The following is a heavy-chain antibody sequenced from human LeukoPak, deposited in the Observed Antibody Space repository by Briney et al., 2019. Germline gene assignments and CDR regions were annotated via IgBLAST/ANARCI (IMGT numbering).Heavy chain of an antibody. J-gene: IGHJ4*02. CDR3: ARDPMVRGVMLPFDY. V-gene: IGHV1-18*04. CDR2: ISAYNGNT. D-gene: IGHD3-10*01. CDR1: GYTFTSYG. Sequence: ASVKVSCKASGYTFTSYGISWVRQAPGQGLEWMGWISAYNGNTNYAQKLQGRVTMTTDTSTSTAYMELRSLRSDDTAVYYCARDPMVRGVMLPFDYWGQGTLVTASS.